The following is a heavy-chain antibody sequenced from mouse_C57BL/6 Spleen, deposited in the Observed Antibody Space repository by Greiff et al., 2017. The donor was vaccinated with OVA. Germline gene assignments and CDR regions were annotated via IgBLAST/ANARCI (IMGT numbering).Heavy chain of an antibody. CDR2: LNPSSGYT. V-gene: IGHV1-7*01. CDR3: ARSPSTANPPDYAMDD. J-gene: IGHJ4*01. D-gene: IGHD1-2*01. CDR1: GYTFTSYW. Sequence: QVQLQQSGAELAKPGASVKLSCKASGYTFTSYWMHWVKQRPGQGLEWIGYLNPSSGYTKYNQKFKDKATLTADKSSSTAYMQLSSLTYEDSAVYYGARSPSTANPPDYAMDDWGQGTSVTVSS.